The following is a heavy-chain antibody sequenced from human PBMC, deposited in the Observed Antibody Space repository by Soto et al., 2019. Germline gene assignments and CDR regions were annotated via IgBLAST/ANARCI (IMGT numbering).Heavy chain of an antibody. J-gene: IGHJ1*01. D-gene: IGHD6-13*01. CDR3: VKDESINWYSGHFRH. CDR1: GFTFDDHA. Sequence: PVGSLRLSCAASGFTFDDHAMHWVRQVPGKGLEWVSGINWNSGSIGYADSVKGRFAISRDNAKNSLHLQMNSLRAEDTAFYYCVKDESINWYSGHFRHWGQGTLVTVSS. CDR2: INWNSGSI. V-gene: IGHV3-9*01.